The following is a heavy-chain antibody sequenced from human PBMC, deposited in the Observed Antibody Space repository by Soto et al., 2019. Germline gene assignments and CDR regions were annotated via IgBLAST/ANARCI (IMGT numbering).Heavy chain of an antibody. CDR1: GYTFTSYY. V-gene: IGHV1-46*03. D-gene: IGHD2-2*01. J-gene: IGHJ6*04. CDR2: INPSGGST. CDR3: ASLGYCSSTSCYGGDMDV. Sequence: ASVKVSCKASGYTFTSYYMHWVRQAPGQGLEWMGIINPSGGSTSYAQKFQGRVTMTRDTSTSTVYMELSSLRSEDTAVYYCASLGYCSSTSCYGGDMDVWGKGTTVTVSS.